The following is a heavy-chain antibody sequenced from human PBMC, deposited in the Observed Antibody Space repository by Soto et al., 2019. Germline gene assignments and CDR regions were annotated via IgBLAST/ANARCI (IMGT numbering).Heavy chain of an antibody. V-gene: IGHV4-34*01. Sequence: SETLSLTCAVYGGSFSGYYWSWIRQPPGKGLEWIGEINHSGSTNYNPSLKSRVTISVDTSKNQFSLKLSSVTAADTAVYYCARGRGGGWSPTDNWFDPWGQGTLVTVSS. CDR1: GGSFSGYY. CDR3: ARGRGGGWSPTDNWFDP. CDR2: INHSGST. J-gene: IGHJ5*02. D-gene: IGHD6-19*01.